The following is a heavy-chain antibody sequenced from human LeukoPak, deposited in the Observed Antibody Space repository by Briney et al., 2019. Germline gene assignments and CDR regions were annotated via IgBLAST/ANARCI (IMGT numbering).Heavy chain of an antibody. Sequence: GASVKVSCKASGYTFTNYGISWGRQAPGQGLEWVGWISGHNDNAHYARKLQDRVTMTRETSTSTVYMELRSLSSDDTAIYFCVRDGNDVMDYWGQGTLVTVSS. CDR3: VRDGNDVMDY. J-gene: IGHJ4*02. CDR2: ISGHNDNA. D-gene: IGHD1-1*01. V-gene: IGHV1-18*01. CDR1: GYTFTNYG.